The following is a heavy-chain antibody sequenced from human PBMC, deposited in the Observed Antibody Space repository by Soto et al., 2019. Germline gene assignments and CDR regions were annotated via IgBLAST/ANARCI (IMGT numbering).Heavy chain of an antibody. CDR3: ARGRGLFGDY. V-gene: IGHV3-48*03. CDR2: ISGSGNTI. J-gene: IGHJ4*02. D-gene: IGHD3-16*01. CDR1: GFILSNYE. Sequence: EVQLVESGGALIQPGGSLRLSCAVSGFILSNYEMNWVRQAPGKGLEWISSISGSGNTIFYADSVKGRFTISRDNAKNSLYLQMNSLKAEDTAVYYCARGRGLFGDYWGQGTLVSVSS.